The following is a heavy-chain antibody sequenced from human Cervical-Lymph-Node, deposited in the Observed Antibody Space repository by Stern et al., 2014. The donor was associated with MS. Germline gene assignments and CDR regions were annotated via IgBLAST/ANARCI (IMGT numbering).Heavy chain of an antibody. D-gene: IGHD6-13*01. J-gene: IGHJ4*02. Sequence: EVQLVESGGDLVQPGRSLRLSCAASRFRFDLYAMQWVRQVPREGMERVAGISWNSVSIGYAGSVQGRFTISRDNVKNFLYLQMDSLRPEDTAVYYCAKEIRRADSSPDYWGQGALVTVSS. CDR1: RFRFDLYA. CDR2: ISWNSVSI. CDR3: AKEIRRADSSPDY. V-gene: IGHV3-9*01.